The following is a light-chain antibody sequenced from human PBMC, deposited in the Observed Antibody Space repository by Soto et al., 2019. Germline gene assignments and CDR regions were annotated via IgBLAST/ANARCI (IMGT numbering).Light chain of an antibody. J-gene: IGLJ1*01. Sequence: QPVLTQSSSASASVGYSIKLTCTLSSGHSSYIIAWHQQQPGKAPRYLMKLEGSGSYNKGSRVPDRFSGSSSGADRYLTISNLQFEDQANYYCETWDSNTRVFGTGTKLTVL. V-gene: IGLV4-60*02. CDR3: ETWDSNTRV. CDR2: LEGSGSY. CDR1: SGHSSYI.